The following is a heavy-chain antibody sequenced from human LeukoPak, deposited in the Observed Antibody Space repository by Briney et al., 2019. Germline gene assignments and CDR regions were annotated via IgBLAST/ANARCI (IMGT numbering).Heavy chain of an antibody. D-gene: IGHD5-24*01. Sequence: GGSLRLSCAASGFTFSSYGMHWVRHAPGKGLKWVAYIRYDGSNKYYADSVKGRFTIPRDNSKNTLYLQMNSLRAEDTAVYYCARVATILRYYYYMDGWGKGTTVTVSS. CDR3: ARVATILRYYYYMDG. CDR1: GFTFSSYG. J-gene: IGHJ6*03. V-gene: IGHV3-30*02. CDR2: IRYDGSNK.